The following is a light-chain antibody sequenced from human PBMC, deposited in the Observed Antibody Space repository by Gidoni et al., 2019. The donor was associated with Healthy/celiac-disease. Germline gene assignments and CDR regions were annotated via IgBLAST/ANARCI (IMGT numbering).Light chain of an antibody. CDR2: AAS. CDR1: QSISSY. J-gene: IGKJ1*01. CDR3: QQSYSTLWT. V-gene: IGKV1-39*01. Sequence: DIQMTPSPSSLSASVGDRVTSTCRASQSISSYLNWYQQKPGKAPKLLIYAASSLQSGVPSRFSGSGSWTDFTLTISSLQPEDFATYYCQQSYSTLWTFGQGTKVEIK.